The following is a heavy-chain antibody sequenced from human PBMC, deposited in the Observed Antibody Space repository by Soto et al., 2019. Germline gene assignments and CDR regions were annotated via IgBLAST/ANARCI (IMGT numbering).Heavy chain of an antibody. V-gene: IGHV3-15*07. CDR2: IKSKVNGETT. CDR3: STGGYYFDY. J-gene: IGHJ4*02. Sequence: PVASLRHSSPASCFMSSTPWMNWVRQAPGKGLEWVGRIKSKVNGETTDYAAPVKGRFTISRDDSKNTVYLQMNSLKTEDTAVYYCSTGGYYFDYWGQGT. CDR1: CFMSSTPW.